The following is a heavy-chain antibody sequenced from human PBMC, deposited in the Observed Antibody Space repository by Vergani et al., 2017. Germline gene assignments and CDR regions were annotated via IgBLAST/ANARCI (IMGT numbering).Heavy chain of an antibody. CDR1: GGSISSSSYY. CDR2: IYYSGST. V-gene: IGHV4-39*01. D-gene: IGHD2-21*02. J-gene: IGHJ6*02. Sequence: QLQLQESGPGLVKPSETLSLTCTVSGGSISSSSYYWGGIRQPPGKGLEWIGTIYYSGSTYYNPSLKSRVTISVDTSKNQFSLKLSSVTAADTAVYYCARQYCGGDCYRPDYYYYGMDVWGQGTTVTVSS. CDR3: ARQYCGGDCYRPDYYYYGMDV.